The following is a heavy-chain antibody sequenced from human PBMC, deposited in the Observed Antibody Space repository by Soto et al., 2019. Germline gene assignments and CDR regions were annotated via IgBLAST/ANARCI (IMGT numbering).Heavy chain of an antibody. CDR1: GFTFSSYA. V-gene: IGHV3-30-3*01. CDR2: ISYDGSNK. D-gene: IGHD3-16*01. CDR3: ARAYEGDYFDY. Sequence: QVQLVESGGGVVQPGRSLRLSCAASGFTFSSYAMHWVRQAPGKGLEWVAVISYDGSNKYYADSVKGRFTISRDNSKNAVYLQMNSLRAEDTAVYYCARAYEGDYFDYWGQGTLVTVSS. J-gene: IGHJ4*02.